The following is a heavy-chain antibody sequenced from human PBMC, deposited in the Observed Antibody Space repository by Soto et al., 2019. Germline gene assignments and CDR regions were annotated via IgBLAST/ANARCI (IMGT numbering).Heavy chain of an antibody. CDR3: ARDYNDFWSGHLDD. J-gene: IGHJ4*02. CDR2: ISSSSFTI. D-gene: IGHD3-3*01. Sequence: GGSLRLSCAASGFRFSDYSMNWVRQAPGRGLEWVSYISSSSFTIHYADSVEGRFAISRDNAKNSLYLQMNSLRAEDTAVYYCARDYNDFWSGHLDDWGQGALVTVSS. V-gene: IGHV3-48*01. CDR1: GFRFSDYS.